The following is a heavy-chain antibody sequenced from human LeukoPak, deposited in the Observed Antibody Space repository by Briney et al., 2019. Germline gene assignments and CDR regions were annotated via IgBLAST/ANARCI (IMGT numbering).Heavy chain of an antibody. D-gene: IGHD2-15*01. CDR3: AREVVVVVAADYYFDY. CDR1: GGTFSSYA. CDR2: IIPILGIA. V-gene: IGHV1-69*04. J-gene: IGHJ4*02. Sequence: SVKVSCKASGGTFSSYAISWVRQAPGQGLEWMRRIIPILGIANYAQKFQGRVTITADKSTSTAYMELSSLRSEDTAVYYCAREVVVVVAADYYFDYWGQGTLVTVSS.